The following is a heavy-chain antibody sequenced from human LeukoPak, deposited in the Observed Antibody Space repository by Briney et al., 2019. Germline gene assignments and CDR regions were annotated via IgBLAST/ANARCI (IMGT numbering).Heavy chain of an antibody. CDR1: GLTFSNCE. Sequence: GGSLRLSCAASGLTFSNCEMNWVRQAPGKGLEWVSYVSRSGRTIYYTDSVKGRFTISRDNARTSLYLQMNSLRAEDTAVYYCATYSTSSRAGFEYWGQGTLVSVSS. V-gene: IGHV3-48*03. D-gene: IGHD6-6*01. CDR2: VSRSGRTI. CDR3: ATYSTSSRAGFEY. J-gene: IGHJ4*02.